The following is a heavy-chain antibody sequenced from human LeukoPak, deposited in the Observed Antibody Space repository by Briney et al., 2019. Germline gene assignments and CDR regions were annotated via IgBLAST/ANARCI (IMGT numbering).Heavy chain of an antibody. CDR3: ARNATIYGPIFFDY. J-gene: IGHJ4*02. V-gene: IGHV4-4*07. Sequence: PSETLSLTCTVSGVSISSYYWSWIRQPAGKGLEWIGRIYTSGSTNYNPSLKSRVTMSVDTSKNQFSLKLSSVTAADTAVYYCARNATIYGPIFFDYWGQGTLVTVSS. CDR2: IYTSGST. D-gene: IGHD3-3*01. CDR1: GVSISSYY.